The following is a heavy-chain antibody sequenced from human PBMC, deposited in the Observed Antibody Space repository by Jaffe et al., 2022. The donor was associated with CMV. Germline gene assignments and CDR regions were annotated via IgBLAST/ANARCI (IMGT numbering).Heavy chain of an antibody. Sequence: EVQLVETGGGLIQPGGSLRLSCAASGFTVSSNYMSWVRQAPGKGLEWVSVIYSGGSTYYADSVKGRFTISRDNSKNTLYLQMNSLRAEDTAVYYCARDGSSWYGGFDPWGQGTLVTVSS. D-gene: IGHD6-13*01. CDR2: IYSGGST. V-gene: IGHV3-53*02. CDR1: GFTVSSNY. CDR3: ARDGSSWYGGFDP. J-gene: IGHJ5*02.